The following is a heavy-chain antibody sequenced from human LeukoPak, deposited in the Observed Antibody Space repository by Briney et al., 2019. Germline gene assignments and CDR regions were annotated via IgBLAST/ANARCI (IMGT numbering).Heavy chain of an antibody. CDR2: IYYSGST. V-gene: IGHV4-31*03. Sequence: KSSETLSLTCTVSGGSISSGGYYWSWIRQHPGKGLEWIGYIYYSGSTYYNPSLKSRVTISVDTSKNQFSLKLSSVTAADTAVYYCARAESVEYFQHWGQGTLVTVSS. CDR1: GGSISSGGYY. J-gene: IGHJ1*01. CDR3: ARAESVEYFQH.